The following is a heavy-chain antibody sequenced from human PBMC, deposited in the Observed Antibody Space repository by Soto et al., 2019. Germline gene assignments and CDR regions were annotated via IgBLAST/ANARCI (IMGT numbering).Heavy chain of an antibody. D-gene: IGHD3-10*01. Sequence: GGSLRLSCAASGFTFSSYAMSWVRQAPGKGLEWVSAISGSGGTTDYAAPVKGRFTISRDDSKNTLYLQMNSLKTEDTAVYYCTTSSGSYVYYYYYGMDVWGQGTTVTVSS. V-gene: IGHV3-23*01. CDR2: ISGSGGTT. CDR1: GFTFSSYA. CDR3: TTSSGSYVYYYYYGMDV. J-gene: IGHJ6*02.